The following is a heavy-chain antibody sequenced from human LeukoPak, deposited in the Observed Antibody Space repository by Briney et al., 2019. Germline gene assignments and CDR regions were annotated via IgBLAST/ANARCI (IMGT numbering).Heavy chain of an antibody. V-gene: IGHV1-46*01. J-gene: IGHJ5*02. D-gene: IGHD2-21*01. CDR1: GSTFTDYY. CDR2: LNTRTDYT. Sequence: ASVKVSCKASGSTFTDYYLYRVRQAPGEGLGWMGVLNTRTDYTDYSQKFLGRAAMTGDTSTNTAYLELSSLRSDDTAVYFCAREAVKCATRNCVAEKCPPNSCPSRYWFDPWGQGTLIIVSS. CDR3: AREAVKCATRNCVAEKCPPNSCPSRYWFDP.